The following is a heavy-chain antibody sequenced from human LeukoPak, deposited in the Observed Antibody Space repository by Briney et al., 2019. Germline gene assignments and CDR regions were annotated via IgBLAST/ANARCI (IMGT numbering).Heavy chain of an antibody. D-gene: IGHD3-10*01. CDR3: ARGITGMYYYDP. Sequence: GGSLRLSCTASGFTFSSYWMHWVRQAPGKGLVWVSRINFDGSSTNYADSVKGRFTTSRDNAKDTLYLQINSLRAEDTAVYYCARGITGMYYYDPWGQGTLVTVSS. V-gene: IGHV3-74*01. J-gene: IGHJ5*02. CDR1: GFTFSSYW. CDR2: INFDGSST.